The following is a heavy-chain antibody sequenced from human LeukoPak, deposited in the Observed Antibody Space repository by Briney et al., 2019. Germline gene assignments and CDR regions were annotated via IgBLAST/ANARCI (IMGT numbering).Heavy chain of an antibody. J-gene: IGHJ6*02. Sequence: GSSVKVSCKASGGTFSSYATSWVRQAPGQGLEWMGRIIPIFGIANYAQKFQGRVTITADKSTSTAYMELSSLRSEDTAVYYCARDYGDYNQGDYYYGMDVWGQGTTVTVSS. CDR2: IIPIFGIA. D-gene: IGHD4-17*01. CDR1: GGTFSSYA. V-gene: IGHV1-69*04. CDR3: ARDYGDYNQGDYYYGMDV.